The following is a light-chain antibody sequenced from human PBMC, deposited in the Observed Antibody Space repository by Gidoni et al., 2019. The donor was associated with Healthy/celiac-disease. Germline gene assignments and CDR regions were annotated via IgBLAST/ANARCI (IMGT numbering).Light chain of an antibody. CDR1: QSVSSY. Sequence: EIVLTQSPATLSLSPGERATLSCRASQSVSSYLDWYQQKTGQAPRLLIYDASNRATGIPARFSGSGSGTDFTLTISSLEPEDFAVYYCQQRSNWPVVTFGQGTKVEIK. J-gene: IGKJ1*01. CDR2: DAS. CDR3: QQRSNWPVVT. V-gene: IGKV3-11*01.